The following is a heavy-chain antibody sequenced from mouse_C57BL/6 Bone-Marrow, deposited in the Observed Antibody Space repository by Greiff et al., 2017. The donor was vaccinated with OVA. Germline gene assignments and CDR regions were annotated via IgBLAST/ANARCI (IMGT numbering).Heavy chain of an antibody. J-gene: IGHJ2*01. CDR2: IRSKSNNYAT. CDR1: GFSFNTYA. D-gene: IGHD2-4*01. CDR3: VRHEDDYPYYFDY. Sequence: EVKLLESGGGLVQPKGSLKLSCAASGFSFNTYAMNWVRQAPGKGLEWVARIRSKSNNYATYYADSVKDRFTISRDDSESMLYLQMNNLKTEDTAMYYCVRHEDDYPYYFDYWGQGTTLTVSS. V-gene: IGHV10-1*01.